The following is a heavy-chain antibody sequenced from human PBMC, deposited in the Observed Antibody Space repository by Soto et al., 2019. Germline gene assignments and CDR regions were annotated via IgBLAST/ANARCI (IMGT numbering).Heavy chain of an antibody. CDR2: INVYNGNT. Sequence: ASVKVSCKASGYTFTSHAIHWVRQAPGQSLEWMGWINVYNGNTNYAQKLQGRVTMTRDTSTSTAYMELRSLRSDDTAVYYCARTPDSSGYYYSLGWAWVGVYFDYWGQGTLVTVSS. V-gene: IGHV1-18*01. CDR3: ARTPDSSGYYYSLGWAWVGVYFDY. J-gene: IGHJ4*02. CDR1: GYTFTSHA. D-gene: IGHD3-22*01.